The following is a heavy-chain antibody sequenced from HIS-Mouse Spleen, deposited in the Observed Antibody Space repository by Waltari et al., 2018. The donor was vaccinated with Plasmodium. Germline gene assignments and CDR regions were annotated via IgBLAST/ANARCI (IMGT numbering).Heavy chain of an antibody. CDR1: GGSISSSSYY. Sequence: QLQLQESGPGLVKPSETLSLTCTVSGGSISSSSYYWGWIRQPPGKGLEWVGSIYYSGSTSDNPSLKSRVTISVDTSKNQCSLKLGSVTAADTAVYYCARGRGACFDYWGQGTLVTVSS. J-gene: IGHJ4*02. D-gene: IGHD3-16*01. CDR2: IYYSGST. CDR3: ARGRGACFDY. V-gene: IGHV4-39*07.